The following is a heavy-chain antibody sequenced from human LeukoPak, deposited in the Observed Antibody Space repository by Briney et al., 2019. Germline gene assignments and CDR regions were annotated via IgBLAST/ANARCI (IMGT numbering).Heavy chain of an antibody. V-gene: IGHV3-23*01. J-gene: IGHJ4*02. D-gene: IGHD2-15*01. Sequence: GGSLRLSCAPSGLTFSSYAMSWVRQAPGKGLEWVSDINGSGGSTYYADSVKGRFTISRDNSKNTLYLQMNSLRAEDAAVYYCAKAPVTTCSGAYCYPFDYWGQGTLVTVSS. CDR2: INGSGGST. CDR3: AKAPVTTCSGAYCYPFDY. CDR1: GLTFSSYA.